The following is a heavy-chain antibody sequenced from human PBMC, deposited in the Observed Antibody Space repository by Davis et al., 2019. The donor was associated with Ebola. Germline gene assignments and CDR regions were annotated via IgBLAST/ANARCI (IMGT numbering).Heavy chain of an antibody. CDR2: FLYRGAP. Sequence: PGGSLRLSCTVSGASITITTYYWGWVRQPPGKGLEWIGFFLYRGAPYYNPSLKSRVTMSIDPSRNQFSLKMSSVTAADTAVYYCASAVADRIVGAVWGQGTLVTVSS. V-gene: IGHV4-39*07. CDR1: GASITITTYY. D-gene: IGHD1-26*01. CDR3: ASAVADRIVGAV. J-gene: IGHJ4*02.